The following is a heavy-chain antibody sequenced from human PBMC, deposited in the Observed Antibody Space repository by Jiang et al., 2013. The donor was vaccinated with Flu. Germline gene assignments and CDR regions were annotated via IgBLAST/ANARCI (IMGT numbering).Heavy chain of an antibody. CDR3: ARVDYYGSGISPQGMDV. J-gene: IGHJ6*01. Sequence: SGSGLVKPSETLSLTCTVSGGSISSYYWSWIRQPPGKGLEWIGYIYYSGSTNYNPSLKSRVTISVDTSKNQFSLKLSSVTAADTAVYYCARVDYYGSGISPQGMDVWGPRDHGHRLL. V-gene: IGHV4-59*01. D-gene: IGHD3-10*01. CDR2: IYYSGST. CDR1: GGSISSYY.